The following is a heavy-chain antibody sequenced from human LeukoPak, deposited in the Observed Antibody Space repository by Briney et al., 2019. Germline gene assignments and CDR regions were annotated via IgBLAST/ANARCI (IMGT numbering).Heavy chain of an antibody. CDR1: GFIFSNFA. V-gene: IGHV3-23*01. CDR2: IRGGGAYP. CDR3: AKEPVRVAGAFDY. D-gene: IGHD6-19*01. Sequence: GGSLRLSCGASGFIFSNFAMSWVRQAPGKGLEWVSSIRGGGAYPHYADSVKGRFTISRDNSNNTLYLQMNSLRADDTAIYYCAKEPVRVAGAFDYWGQGTLVTVSS. J-gene: IGHJ4*02.